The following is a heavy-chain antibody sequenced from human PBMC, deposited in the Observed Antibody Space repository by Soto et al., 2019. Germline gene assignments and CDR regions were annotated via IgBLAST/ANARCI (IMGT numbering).Heavy chain of an antibody. CDR2: ISTSGSPV. V-gene: IGHV3-48*01. CDR1: GFTFGPYS. CDR3: ARDAAVHTQGVVSNDAFDI. Sequence: PGGSLRLSCVASGFTFGPYSMYWVRQAPGKGLEWVSYISTSGSPVYYADSVTGRFTISRDNAKNSLFLQMNSLRADDTAAYYCARDAAVHTQGVVSNDAFDIRGQGTMVTVSS. J-gene: IGHJ3*02. D-gene: IGHD2-8*02.